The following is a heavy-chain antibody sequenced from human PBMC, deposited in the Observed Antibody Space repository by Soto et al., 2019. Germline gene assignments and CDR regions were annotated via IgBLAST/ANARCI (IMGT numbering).Heavy chain of an antibody. D-gene: IGHD4-17*01. J-gene: IGHJ6*02. V-gene: IGHV4-34*01. CDR1: GGSFRCYY. CDR2: INHSGTT. Sequence: SETLSLTCAVYGGSFRCYYWSWIRQPPGKGLEWIGEINHSGTTNYNPSLKSRVTISVDTSKNQFSLKLNSVTAADTAVFYCARXTRGDYLLTFSLRGMDVWGQGTTVTVSS. CDR3: ARXTRGDYLLTFSLRGMDV.